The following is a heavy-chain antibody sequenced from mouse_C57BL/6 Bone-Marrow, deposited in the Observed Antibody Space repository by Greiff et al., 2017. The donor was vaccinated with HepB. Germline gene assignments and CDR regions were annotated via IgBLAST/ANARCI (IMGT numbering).Heavy chain of an antibody. V-gene: IGHV1-81*01. Sequence: VQLVESGAELARPGASVKLSCKASGYTFTSYGISWVKQRTGQGLEWIGEIYPRSGNTYYNEKFKGKATLTADKSSSTAYMELRSLTSEDSAVYFWAREGEDIITTVVVFDYWGQGTTLTVSS. J-gene: IGHJ2*01. CDR1: GYTFTSYG. CDR2: IYPRSGNT. D-gene: IGHD1-1*01. CDR3: AREGEDIITTVVVFDY.